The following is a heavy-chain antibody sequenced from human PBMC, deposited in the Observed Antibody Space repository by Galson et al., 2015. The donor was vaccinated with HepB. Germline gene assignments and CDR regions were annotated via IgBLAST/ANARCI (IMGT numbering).Heavy chain of an antibody. CDR1: RFTFSDYY. CDR3: ARTTGSDSFDI. V-gene: IGHV3-11*06. Sequence: SLRLSCAASRFTFSDYYMSWLRLAPGKGLEWVSYISTSSSHTNYADSVKGRFTISRDNAKNSLYLQMSSLRAEDTAIYYCARTTGSDSFDIWGQGTMVIVSS. CDR2: ISTSSSHT. D-gene: IGHD3-10*01. J-gene: IGHJ3*02.